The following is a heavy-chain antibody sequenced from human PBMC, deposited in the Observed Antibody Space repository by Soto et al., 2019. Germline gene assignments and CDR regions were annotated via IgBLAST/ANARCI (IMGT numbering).Heavy chain of an antibody. Sequence: QVQLVESGGGVVQPGRSLRLSCAASGFTFSYYGMHWVRQAPGKGLEWVAVVSHDGSNKYYADSVKGRFTISRDKSKNTLYLQMNSLRAEDTAVYYCARGAPIRGYIYGSQRYGMDVWGQGTTVTVSS. CDR2: VSHDGSNK. CDR3: ARGAPIRGYIYGSQRYGMDV. D-gene: IGHD5-18*01. J-gene: IGHJ6*02. V-gene: IGHV3-30*03. CDR1: GFTFSYYG.